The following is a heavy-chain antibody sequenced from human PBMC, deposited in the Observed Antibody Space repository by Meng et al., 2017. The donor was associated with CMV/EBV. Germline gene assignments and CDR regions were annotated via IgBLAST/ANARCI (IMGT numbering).Heavy chain of an antibody. J-gene: IGHJ5*02. CDR3: ARLDCSSTSCYKLGWLDP. V-gene: IGHV1-2*02. CDR2: INPNSGGT. D-gene: IGHD2-2*01. CDR1: GYTFTGYY. Sequence: ASVKVSCKASGYTFTGYYVHWVRQAPGQGLEWLGWINPNSGGTNYAQKSQGRVTMTRDTSMSTAYMELSSLKSDDTAVYYCARLDCSSTSCYKLGWLDPWGQGTLVTVSS.